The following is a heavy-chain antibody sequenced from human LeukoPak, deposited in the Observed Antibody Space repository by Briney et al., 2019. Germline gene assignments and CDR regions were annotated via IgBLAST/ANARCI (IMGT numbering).Heavy chain of an antibody. Sequence: GGSLRLSCAASGFTFSNAWMSWVRQAPGKGLEWVSLIDKNAELAFYADSVKGRFTISRDNSKNSIYLQMDSLTTEDTALYYCAKEARGSSWTGFDYWGQGTLVTVSS. CDR1: GFTFSNAW. J-gene: IGHJ4*02. D-gene: IGHD6-13*01. CDR3: AKEARGSSWTGFDY. V-gene: IGHV3-43*02. CDR2: IDKNAELA.